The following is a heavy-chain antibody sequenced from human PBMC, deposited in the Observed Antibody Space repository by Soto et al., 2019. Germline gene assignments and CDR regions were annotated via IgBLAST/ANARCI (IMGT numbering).Heavy chain of an antibody. CDR3: ARIPRYSYATSDPLDN. D-gene: IGHD2-15*01. Sequence: QVQLVQSGAEVKKPGASVKVSCKASGYIFTGYSMHWVRQAPGQGLEWMGWFNPNSGDTIYAQKFQGRVSLTRDTSISTAYMELTSLTSHDTAMYYCARIPRYSYATSDPLDNWGQGTLVTVSS. V-gene: IGHV1-2*02. CDR1: GYIFTGYS. J-gene: IGHJ4*02. CDR2: FNPNSGDT.